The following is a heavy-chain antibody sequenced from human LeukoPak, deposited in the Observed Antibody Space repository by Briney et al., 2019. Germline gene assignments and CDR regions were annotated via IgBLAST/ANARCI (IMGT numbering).Heavy chain of an antibody. Sequence: PGRSLRLSCTASGFTFGDYAMSWFRQAPGKGLEWVGFIRSKAYGGTTEYAASVKGRFTISRDDSKSIAYLQMNSLKTEDTAVYYCTRAGVQGALDIWGQGTMVTVSS. J-gene: IGHJ3*02. V-gene: IGHV3-49*03. CDR3: TRAGVQGALDI. CDR1: GFTFGDYA. D-gene: IGHD3-10*01. CDR2: IRSKAYGGTT.